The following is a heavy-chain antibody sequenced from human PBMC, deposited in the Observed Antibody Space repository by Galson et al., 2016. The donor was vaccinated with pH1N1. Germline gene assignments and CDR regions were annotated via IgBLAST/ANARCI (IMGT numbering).Heavy chain of an antibody. CDR1: GDTFSSYS. J-gene: IGHJ5*02. V-gene: IGHV1-69*06. CDR2: VSLIFGAA. D-gene: IGHD4-11*01. CDR3: ARCPCSNYDKLSHNWFHP. Sequence: CKASGDTFSSYSISWVRQAPGQGLEWMGKVSLIFGAAHYAQKFQGRVTITADKVTSTVYMELSSLRSDDTAVYYCARCPCSNYDKLSHNWFHPWGQGTMFIASA.